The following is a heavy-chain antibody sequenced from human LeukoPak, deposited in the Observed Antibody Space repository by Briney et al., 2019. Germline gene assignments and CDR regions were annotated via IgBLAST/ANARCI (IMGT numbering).Heavy chain of an antibody. CDR3: ARDCIGCHGFDY. Sequence: ASVKVSCKASGYTFTNYGITWLRQAPVQGLEWMGWVSAYADDTNYVQKFQGRITMTTDTSTSTAYVELRSLRSDDTAVYYCARDCIGCHGFDYWGQGTLVTVSS. D-gene: IGHD2-15*01. V-gene: IGHV1-18*01. CDR1: GYTFTNYG. CDR2: VSAYADDT. J-gene: IGHJ4*02.